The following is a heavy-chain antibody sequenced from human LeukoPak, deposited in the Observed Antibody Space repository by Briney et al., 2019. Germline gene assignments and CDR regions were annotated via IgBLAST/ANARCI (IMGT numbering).Heavy chain of an antibody. CDR1: GGSISSYF. CDR3: ARVRAPYGMDV. V-gene: IGHV4-59*01. Sequence: SETLSLTCTVSGGSISSYFWSWIRQPPGEGLEWIGYIYNSGSTNYNPSLKSRVTISVDTSKNQFSLKLGSVTAADTAVYYCARVRAPYGMDVWGQGTPVTVSS. CDR2: IYNSGST. J-gene: IGHJ6*02.